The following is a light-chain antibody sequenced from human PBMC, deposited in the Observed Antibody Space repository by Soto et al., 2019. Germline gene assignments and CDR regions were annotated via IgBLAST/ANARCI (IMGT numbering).Light chain of an antibody. CDR3: SSYAGSNNFRYV. J-gene: IGLJ1*01. V-gene: IGLV2-8*01. CDR2: EVS. CDR1: SSDVGGYNY. Sequence: QCVLTQPASASGSPGRSVTISCTGTSSDVGGYNYVSWYQQHPGKAPKLMIYEVSKRPSGVPDRFSGSKSGNTASLTVSGLQAEDEADYYCSSYAGSNNFRYVFGTGTKVTVL.